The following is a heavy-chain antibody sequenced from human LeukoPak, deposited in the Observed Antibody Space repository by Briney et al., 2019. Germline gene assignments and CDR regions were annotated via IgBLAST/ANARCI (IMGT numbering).Heavy chain of an antibody. Sequence: GGSLRLSCAASGFTFSSYSMNWVRQVPGKGLEWVSSISSSSSYLYYADSVKGRFTISRDNSKNTLYLQMNSLRAEDTAVYYCARTSYYNYYQYGMDVWGQGTTVTVSS. D-gene: IGHD3-10*01. CDR2: ISSSSSYL. CDR1: GFTFSSYS. V-gene: IGHV3-21*01. J-gene: IGHJ6*02. CDR3: ARTSYYNYYQYGMDV.